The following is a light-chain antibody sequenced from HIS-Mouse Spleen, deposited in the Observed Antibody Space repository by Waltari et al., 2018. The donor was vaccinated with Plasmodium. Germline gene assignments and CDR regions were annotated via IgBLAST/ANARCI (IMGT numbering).Light chain of an antibody. CDR3: SSYTSSSILYV. CDR2: EVS. V-gene: IGLV2-14*01. J-gene: IGLJ1*01. CDR1: SSDVGGYNY. Sequence: QSALTQPASVSGSPGQSITISCTGTSSDVGGYNYVSWYQQHPGKAPKLMIYEVSNRPPGVSNRFSGSKSGNTASLTISGLQAEDEADYYCSSYTSSSILYVFGTGTKVTVL.